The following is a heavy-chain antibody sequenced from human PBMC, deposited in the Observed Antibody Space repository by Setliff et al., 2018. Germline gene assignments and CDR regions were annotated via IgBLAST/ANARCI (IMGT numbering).Heavy chain of an antibody. CDR2: IYQSGTT. CDR1: NGSISTYY. Sequence: SETLSLTCTVSNGSISTYYWNWVRHPPGKGLEWIGDIYQSGTTNYNPSLKSRVTISADTSKNQFSLKLKSVTAADTAVYYCARAPGRNIRGDYWGQGALVTVSS. J-gene: IGHJ4*02. D-gene: IGHD3-10*01. CDR3: ARAPGRNIRGDY. V-gene: IGHV4-59*12.